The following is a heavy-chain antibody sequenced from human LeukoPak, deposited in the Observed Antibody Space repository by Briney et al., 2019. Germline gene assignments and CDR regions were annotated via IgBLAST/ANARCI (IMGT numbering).Heavy chain of an antibody. Sequence: PGGSLRLSCAASGFTVSSNYMSWVRQAPGKGLEWVSVIYSGGSTYYADSVKGRFTISRDNSKNTLYLQVNSLRAEDTAVYYCARALSGRYGMDVWGKGTTVTVSS. J-gene: IGHJ6*04. CDR1: GFTVSSNY. D-gene: IGHD3-10*01. CDR3: ARALSGRYGMDV. V-gene: IGHV3-53*01. CDR2: IYSGGST.